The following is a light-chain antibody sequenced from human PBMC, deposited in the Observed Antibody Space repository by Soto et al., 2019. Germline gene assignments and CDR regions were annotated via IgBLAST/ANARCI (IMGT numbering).Light chain of an antibody. CDR2: GAS. CDR3: QQYHNWPPIT. Sequence: EIVMTQSPVTLSVSPGERATLSCRASQFVSSNLAWYQQKPGQAPRLLIYGASTRATGIPARFSGSGSGTEFTLTISNLQSEDFAVYFRQQYHNWPPITFGQGTRLEIK. J-gene: IGKJ5*01. V-gene: IGKV3D-15*01. CDR1: QFVSSN.